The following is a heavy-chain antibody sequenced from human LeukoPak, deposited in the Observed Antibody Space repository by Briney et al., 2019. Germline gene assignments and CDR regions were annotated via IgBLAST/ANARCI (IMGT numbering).Heavy chain of an antibody. J-gene: IGHJ4*02. CDR2: IKQDGSEK. Sequence: PGGSLRLSCAASGFNLGSNWMSWVRQAPGKGLEWVANIKQDGSEKYYVDSVKGRFTIFRDNAKNSLHLQMNSLRAEDTAVYYCARGPREYCSSTSCSFDYWGQGTLVTVSS. V-gene: IGHV3-7*01. CDR3: ARGPREYCSSTSCSFDY. D-gene: IGHD2-2*01. CDR1: GFNLGSNW.